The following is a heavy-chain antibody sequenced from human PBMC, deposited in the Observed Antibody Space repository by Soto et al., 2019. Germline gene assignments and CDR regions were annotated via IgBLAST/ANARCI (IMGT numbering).Heavy chain of an antibody. CDR1: GFTFSSYA. V-gene: IGHV3-30-3*01. D-gene: IGHD3-22*01. CDR2: ISYDGGNK. Sequence: QVQLVESGGGVVQPGRSLSLSCAASGFTFSSYAMHWVRQAPGQGLEWVAVISYDGGNKYYADSVQGRFTISRDNSKNTPYLQMNSLRAEDTAVYYCARDYYDSSGYSYWGQGTQVTVSA. J-gene: IGHJ4*02. CDR3: ARDYYDSSGYSY.